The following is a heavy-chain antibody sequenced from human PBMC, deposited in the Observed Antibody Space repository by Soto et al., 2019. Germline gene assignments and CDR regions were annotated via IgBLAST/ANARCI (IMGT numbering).Heavy chain of an antibody. CDR3: ARGLRYDILTGLWNLGNHDAFDI. J-gene: IGHJ3*02. D-gene: IGHD3-9*01. V-gene: IGHV4-34*01. CDR2: INHSGST. Sequence: SETLSLTCDVYGGSFSGYYWSWIRQPPGKGLEWIGEINHSGSTNYNPSLKSRVTISVDTSKNQFSLKLSSVTAADTAVYYCARGLRYDILTGLWNLGNHDAFDIWGQGTMVTVSS. CDR1: GGSFSGYY.